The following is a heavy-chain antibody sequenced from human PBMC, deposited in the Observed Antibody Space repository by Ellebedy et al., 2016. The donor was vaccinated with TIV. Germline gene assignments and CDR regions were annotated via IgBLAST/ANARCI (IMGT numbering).Heavy chain of an antibody. CDR1: GYSFTSYW. D-gene: IGHD4-17*01. V-gene: IGHV5-51*01. CDR3: ARRTGPYGDSSYNWFDP. J-gene: IGHJ5*02. Sequence: GESLKISXKGSGYSFTSYWIGWVRQMPGKGLEWMGIIYPGDSDTRYSPSFQGQVTISADKSISTAYLQWSSLKASDTAMYYCARRTGPYGDSSYNWFDPWGQGTLVTVSS. CDR2: IYPGDSDT.